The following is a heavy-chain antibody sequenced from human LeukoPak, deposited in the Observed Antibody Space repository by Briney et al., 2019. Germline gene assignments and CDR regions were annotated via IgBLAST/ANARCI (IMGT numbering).Heavy chain of an antibody. CDR2: ISWNSGSI. Sequence: PGGSLRLSCAASGFIFDDYAMHWVRQAPGKGLEWVSGISWNSGSIDYADSVKGRFTISRGNAKNSLYLQMNSLRAEDTALYYCAKGGTYYYDSSGYPLFDYWGQGTLVTVSS. V-gene: IGHV3-9*01. CDR1: GFIFDDYA. D-gene: IGHD3-22*01. CDR3: AKGGTYYYDSSGYPLFDY. J-gene: IGHJ4*02.